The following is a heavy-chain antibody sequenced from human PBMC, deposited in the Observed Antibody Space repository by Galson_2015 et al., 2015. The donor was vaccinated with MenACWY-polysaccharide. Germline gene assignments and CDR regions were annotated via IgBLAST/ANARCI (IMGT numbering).Heavy chain of an antibody. CDR1: GGSISSGNYY. V-gene: IGHV4-30-4*01. CDR3: ARLLFISQGSLGSDFWNDYSLAGGWLDP. D-gene: IGHD3-3*01. J-gene: IGHJ5*02. CDR2: IYYSGST. Sequence: TLSLTCTVSGGSISSGNYYWSWIRQPPGKGLEWIGSIYYSGSTYYSPSLKSRLTMSVDTSANQFSLKLSSVTAADTAVYYCARLLFISQGSLGSDFWNDYSLAGGWLDPWGQGTLVTVSS.